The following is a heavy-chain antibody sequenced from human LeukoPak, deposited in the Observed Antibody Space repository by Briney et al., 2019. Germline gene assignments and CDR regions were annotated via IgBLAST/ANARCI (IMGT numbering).Heavy chain of an antibody. V-gene: IGHV1-46*01. CDR2: INPSGGST. J-gene: IGHJ6*03. CDR1: GYSFTSYY. Sequence: ASVKVSCKASGYSFTSYYMHWVRQAPGQGLEWMGIINPSGGSTSYAQKFQGRVTMTEDTSTDTAYMELSSLRSEDTAVYYCATDLAPRGGYYYMDVWGKGTTVTVSS. CDR3: ATDLAPRGGYYYMDV. D-gene: IGHD2-15*01.